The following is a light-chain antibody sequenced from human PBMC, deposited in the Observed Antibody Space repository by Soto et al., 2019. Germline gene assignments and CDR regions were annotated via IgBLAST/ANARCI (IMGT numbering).Light chain of an antibody. CDR3: QQRSNWPPT. V-gene: IGKV3-11*01. Sequence: EIVLTQSPATLSLSPGERATLSCRASQSVSSYLAWYQQKPGQAPRLLIYDASNKTTGIPARFRGSGSGTDFTPTIISREPEYVAVYYCQQRSNWPPTFGQGTKLEIK. CDR1: QSVSSY. CDR2: DAS. J-gene: IGKJ2*01.